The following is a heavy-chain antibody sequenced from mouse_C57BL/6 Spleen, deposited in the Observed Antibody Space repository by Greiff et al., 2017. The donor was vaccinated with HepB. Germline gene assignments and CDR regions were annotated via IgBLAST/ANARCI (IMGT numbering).Heavy chain of an antibody. CDR2: ISSGGDYI. Sequence: VQLKESGEGLVKPGGSLKLSCAASGFTFSSYAMSWVRQTPEKRLEWVAYISSGGDYIYYADTVKGRFTISRDNARNTLYLQMSGLKSEDTAMYYCTRGSYGNYDWFAYWGEGTLVTVSA. J-gene: IGHJ3*01. CDR3: TRGSYGNYDWFAY. CDR1: GFTFSSYA. D-gene: IGHD2-1*01. V-gene: IGHV5-9-1*02.